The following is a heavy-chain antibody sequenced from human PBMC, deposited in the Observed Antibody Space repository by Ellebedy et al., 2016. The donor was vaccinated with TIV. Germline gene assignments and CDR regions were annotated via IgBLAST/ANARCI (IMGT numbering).Heavy chain of an antibody. V-gene: IGHV3-30*03. Sequence: PGGSLRLSCAASGFTFSTYGMHWVRQVPGKGLEWVAVITPDGSYKTYADSVKGRFSVSRDNSKKTVDLQMNSLRPEDTDVYYCVRDGYSDTWYAKWFDPWGQGTLVMVSS. CDR1: GFTFSTYG. CDR2: ITPDGSYK. CDR3: VRDGYSDTWYAKWFDP. J-gene: IGHJ5*02. D-gene: IGHD5-12*01.